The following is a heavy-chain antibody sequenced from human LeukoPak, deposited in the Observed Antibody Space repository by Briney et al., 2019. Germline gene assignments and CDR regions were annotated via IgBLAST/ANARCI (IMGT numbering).Heavy chain of an antibody. V-gene: IGHV3-13*01. CDR2: IGTAGDT. CDR1: GFTFSSYA. Sequence: GGSLRLSCAASGFTFSSYAMSWVRQAPGKGLEWVSAIGTAGDTYYPGSVKGRFTISRENAKNSLYLQMNSLRAEDTAVYYCARDRGYSYGYYYYGMDVWGQGTTVTVSS. CDR3: ARDRGYSYGYYYYGMDV. D-gene: IGHD5-18*01. J-gene: IGHJ6*02.